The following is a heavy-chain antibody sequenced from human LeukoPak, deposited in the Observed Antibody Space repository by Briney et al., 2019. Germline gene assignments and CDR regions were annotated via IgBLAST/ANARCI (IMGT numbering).Heavy chain of an antibody. V-gene: IGHV4-34*01. CDR2: INHSGST. CDR1: GGSFSGYY. Sequence: PSETLSLTCAVYGGSFSGYYWSWIRQPPGKGLEWIGEINHSGSTNHNPSLKSRVTISVDTSKNQFSLKLSSVTAADTAVYYCARGLVGAAGSRSDYWGQGTLVTVSS. D-gene: IGHD6-13*01. CDR3: ARGLVGAAGSRSDY. J-gene: IGHJ4*02.